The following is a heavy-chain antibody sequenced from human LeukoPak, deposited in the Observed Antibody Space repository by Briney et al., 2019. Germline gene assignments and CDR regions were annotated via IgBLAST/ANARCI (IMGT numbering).Heavy chain of an antibody. CDR1: GGSFSGYY. J-gene: IGHJ4*02. V-gene: IGHV4-34*01. CDR3: AQTGDMVRGVISTYDY. D-gene: IGHD3-10*01. CDR2: INHSGST. Sequence: PSETPSLTCAVYGGSFSGYYWSWIRQPPGKGLEWIGEINHSGSTNYNPSLKSRVTISVDTSKNQFSLKLSSVTAADTAVYYCAQTGDMVRGVISTYDYWGQGTLVTVSS.